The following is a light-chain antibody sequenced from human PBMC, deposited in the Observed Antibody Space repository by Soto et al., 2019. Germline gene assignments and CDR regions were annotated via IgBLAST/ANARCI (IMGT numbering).Light chain of an antibody. CDR1: QSVNTY. CDR3: QQYGSSGT. J-gene: IGKJ1*01. CDR2: DAS. Sequence: EVVLIQSPATLSLSPGERATLSCRASQSVNTYLAWYQHKPGQAPRLLIYDASNRATGIPDRFSGSGSGADFTLTISRLEPEDFAVYYCQQYGSSGTFGQGTKVDIK. V-gene: IGKV3-20*01.